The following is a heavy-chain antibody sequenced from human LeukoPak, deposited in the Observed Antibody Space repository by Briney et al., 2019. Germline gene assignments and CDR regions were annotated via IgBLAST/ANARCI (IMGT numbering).Heavy chain of an antibody. V-gene: IGHV3-23*01. D-gene: IGHD4-17*01. CDR3: AKIHDYGDYGPLGY. Sequence: GGSLRLSCAASGFTFSSYAMSWVRQAPGKGLEWVSAISGSGGSTYYADSVKGRFTISRDNSKNTLYLQMNSLRAEDTAVYYCAKIHDYGDYGPLGYWGQGTLVTVSS. CDR1: GFTFSSYA. J-gene: IGHJ4*02. CDR2: ISGSGGST.